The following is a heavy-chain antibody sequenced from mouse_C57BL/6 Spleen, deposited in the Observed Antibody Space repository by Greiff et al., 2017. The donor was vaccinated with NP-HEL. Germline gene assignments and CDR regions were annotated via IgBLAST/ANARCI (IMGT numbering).Heavy chain of an antibody. CDR1: GYTFTSYW. V-gene: IGHV1-52*01. Sequence: QVQLQQPGAELVRPGSSVKLSCKASGYTFTSYWMHWVKQRPIQGLEWIGNIDPSDSETHYNQKFKDKATLTVDKSSSTAYMQLSSLTSEDSAVYYCARSDYYTYAMDYWGQGTSVTVSS. D-gene: IGHD2-12*01. J-gene: IGHJ4*01. CDR3: ARSDYYTYAMDY. CDR2: IDPSDSET.